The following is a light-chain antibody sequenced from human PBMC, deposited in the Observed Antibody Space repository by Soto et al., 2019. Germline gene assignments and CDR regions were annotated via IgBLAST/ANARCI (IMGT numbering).Light chain of an antibody. CDR1: SSDVGGYNY. CDR2: EVS. V-gene: IGLV2-14*01. J-gene: IGLJ1*01. CDR3: NSYASSGTLV. Sequence: QSVMTQPASVSGSPGQSITLSCTGTSSDVGGYNYVSWYQQHPGEAPKIMIYEVSNRPSGVSNRFSGSKSGNTASLTISGLQAEDEADYYCNSYASSGTLVFGTGTKVTVL.